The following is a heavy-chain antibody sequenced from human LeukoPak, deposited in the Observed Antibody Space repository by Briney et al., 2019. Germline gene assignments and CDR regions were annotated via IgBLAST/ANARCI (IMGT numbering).Heavy chain of an antibody. CDR1: GGSISSYY. CDR2: IYYSGNT. D-gene: IGHD1-26*01. CDR3: ARAGSGSYYVDY. Sequence: SETLSLTCTVSGGSISSYYWSWIRQPPGKGLEWIGYIYYSGNTNHNPSLKSRVTISVDTSKDQFSLKLSSVTAADTAVYYCARAGSGSYYVDYWGQGTLVTVSS. V-gene: IGHV4-59*01. J-gene: IGHJ4*02.